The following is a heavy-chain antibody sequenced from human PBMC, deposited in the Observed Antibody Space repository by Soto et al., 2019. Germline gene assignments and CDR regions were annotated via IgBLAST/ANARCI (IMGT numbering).Heavy chain of an antibody. CDR3: ARDRYYGDSRAFDI. CDR2: INPNSGGT. J-gene: IGHJ3*02. Sequence: ASVKVSCKASGYTFTGYYMHWVRQAPGQGLEWMGWINPNSGGTNYAQKFQGWVTMTRDTSISTAYMELSRLRSDDTAVYYCARDRYYGDSRAFDIWGQGTMVTVSS. CDR1: GYTFTGYY. D-gene: IGHD4-17*01. V-gene: IGHV1-2*04.